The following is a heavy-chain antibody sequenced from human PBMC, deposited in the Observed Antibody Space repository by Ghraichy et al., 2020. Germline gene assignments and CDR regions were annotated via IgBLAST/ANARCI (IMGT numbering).Heavy chain of an antibody. V-gene: IGHV4-59*01. D-gene: IGHD5-24*01. Sequence: ESLNISCTVSGGSISGFYWTWIRQPPGKGLEWIGYVYYSGSTNYNPSLKSRVTISVDTSRNQFSLKLSSVTAADTAIYYCARDRDGHPFWGQGTLVTVSS. CDR1: GGSISGFY. CDR2: VYYSGST. J-gene: IGHJ4*02. CDR3: ARDRDGHPF.